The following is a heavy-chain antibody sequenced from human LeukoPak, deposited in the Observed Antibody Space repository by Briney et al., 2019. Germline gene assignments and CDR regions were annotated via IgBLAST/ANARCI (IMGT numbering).Heavy chain of an antibody. J-gene: IGHJ4*02. CDR2: FDPEDGET. Sequence: ASVKVSCKVSGYTLTELSMHWVRQAPGKGLEWMGGFDPEDGETIYAQKSQGRVTMTEDTSTDTAYMELSSLRSEDTAVYYCATGDVSGYDKLFDYWGQGTLVTVSS. CDR1: GYTLTELS. V-gene: IGHV1-24*01. CDR3: ATGDVSGYDKLFDY. D-gene: IGHD5-12*01.